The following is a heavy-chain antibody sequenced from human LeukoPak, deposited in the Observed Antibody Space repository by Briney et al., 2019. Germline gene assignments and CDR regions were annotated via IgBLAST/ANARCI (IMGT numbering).Heavy chain of an antibody. J-gene: IGHJ4*02. D-gene: IGHD6-13*01. CDR1: GYTFTSYA. Sequence: EASVKVSCKASGYTFTSYAMHWVRQAPGQRLEWMGWLNAGNGNTKYSQRFQGRVTFTRDTSASTAYMELSSLRSEDTAVYYCFHRDKAADQLDYWGQGTLVTVSS. CDR2: LNAGNGNT. V-gene: IGHV1-3*01. CDR3: FHRDKAADQLDY.